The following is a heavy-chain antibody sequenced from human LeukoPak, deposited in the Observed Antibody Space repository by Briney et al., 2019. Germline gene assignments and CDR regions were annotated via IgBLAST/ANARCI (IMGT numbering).Heavy chain of an antibody. CDR1: GFTFSRYS. J-gene: IGHJ4*02. CDR3: AREAHFQRYSAVDY. Sequence: GGSLRLSCAASGFTFSRYSFNWVRQAPGKGLEWVSSINTVATYIYYADSVRGRFTISRDNAKNSVYLQMNSLRAEDTAMYYCAREAHFQRYSAVDYWGQGTLVTVSS. D-gene: IGHD6-13*01. V-gene: IGHV3-21*01. CDR2: INTVATYI.